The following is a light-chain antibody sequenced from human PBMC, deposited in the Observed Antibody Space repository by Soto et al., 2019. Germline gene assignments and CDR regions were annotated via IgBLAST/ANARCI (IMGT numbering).Light chain of an antibody. CDR1: QSVSSSY. Sequence: EIVLTQSPGTLSLSPGERATLSCRASQSVSSSYLAWYQQKPGQAPRLLIYAASNRATGIPGRFSGSGSGTEFTLTISSLQPEDSAAYYCLQDYNYPFTFGQGTKVDIK. V-gene: IGKV3-20*01. CDR3: LQDYNYPFT. J-gene: IGKJ2*01. CDR2: AAS.